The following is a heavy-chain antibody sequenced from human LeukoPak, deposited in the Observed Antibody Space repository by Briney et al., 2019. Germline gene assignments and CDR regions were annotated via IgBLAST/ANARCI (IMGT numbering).Heavy chain of an antibody. J-gene: IGHJ4*02. CDR1: GFTFSSYA. V-gene: IGHV3-30-3*01. CDR2: ISYDGSNK. CDR3: ARAHSSSDYFDY. D-gene: IGHD6-19*01. Sequence: PGGSLRLSCAASGFTFSSYAMHWVRQAPGKGLEWVAVISYDGSNKYYADSVKGRFTISRDNSKNTLYLQMNSLRAEDTAVYYCARAHSSSDYFDYWGQGILVIVSS.